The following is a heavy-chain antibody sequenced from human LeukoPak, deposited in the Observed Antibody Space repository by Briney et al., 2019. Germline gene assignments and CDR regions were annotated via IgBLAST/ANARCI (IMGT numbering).Heavy chain of an antibody. CDR2: IKDDGSHT. CDR3: TRDPTSSAKQGAFDI. V-gene: IGHV3-74*01. CDR1: GFTFSDYG. D-gene: IGHD6-6*01. J-gene: IGHJ3*02. Sequence: GGSLRLSCAASGFTFSDYGMSWVRQTPEKGLVWVSRIKDDGSHTIYADSVKGRFTISRDNAKNTVFLQTNSLRAEDRGVYYCTRDPTSSAKQGAFDIWGQGTVVTVSS.